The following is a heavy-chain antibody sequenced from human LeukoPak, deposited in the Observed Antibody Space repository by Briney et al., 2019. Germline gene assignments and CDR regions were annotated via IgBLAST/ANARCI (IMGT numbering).Heavy chain of an antibody. CDR1: GFTFSSNG. D-gene: IGHD1-26*01. Sequence: PGGSLRLSCAASGFTFSSNGMHWVRQAPGKGLEWVGVIWYDGSNKYYADSVKGRFTISRDNSKNTLYLQMNSLRAEDTAVYYCARDSGSYYFDYWGQGTLVTVSS. CDR2: IWYDGSNK. V-gene: IGHV3-33*01. CDR3: ARDSGSYYFDY. J-gene: IGHJ4*02.